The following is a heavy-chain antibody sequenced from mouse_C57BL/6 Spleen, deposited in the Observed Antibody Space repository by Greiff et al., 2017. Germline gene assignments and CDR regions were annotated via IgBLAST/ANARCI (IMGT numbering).Heavy chain of an antibody. V-gene: IGHV2-2*01. J-gene: IGHJ4*01. CDR3: ARNTGARPYAMDY. Sequence: QVQLQQSGPGLVQPSQSLSITCTVSGFSLTSYGVHWVRQSPGKGLEWLGVIWSGGSTDYNAAFISRLSISKDNSKSQVFFKMNSLQAEDTAIYYCARNTGARPYAMDYWGQGTSVTVSS. CDR1: GFSLTSYG. CDR2: IWSGGST.